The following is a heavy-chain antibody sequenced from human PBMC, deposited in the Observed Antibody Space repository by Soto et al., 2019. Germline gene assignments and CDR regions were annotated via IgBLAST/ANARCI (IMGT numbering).Heavy chain of an antibody. J-gene: IGHJ5*02. CDR1: GYSFTSYW. CDR2: IYPGDSDT. Sequence: GESLKISCKGSGYSFTSYWIGWVRQMPGKGLEWMGIIYPGDSDTRYSPSFQGQVTISADKSISTAYLQWSSLKASDTAMYYCARRPYDSSGYYYAWFDPWGPGTLVTVSS. CDR3: ARRPYDSSGYYYAWFDP. V-gene: IGHV5-51*01. D-gene: IGHD3-22*01.